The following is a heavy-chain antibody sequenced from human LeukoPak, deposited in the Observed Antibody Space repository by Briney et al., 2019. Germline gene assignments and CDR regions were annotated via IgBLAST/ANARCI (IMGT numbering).Heavy chain of an antibody. D-gene: IGHD6-13*01. V-gene: IGHV3-53*05. Sequence: GGSLRLSCAASGFTVSSNYMSWVRQAPGKGLEWVSVIYSGGSTYYADSVKGRFTISRDNAKNSLYLQMNSLRVEDTALYYCAKDICKYSSSCPPDYWGQGTLVTVSS. CDR2: IYSGGST. CDR1: GFTVSSNY. J-gene: IGHJ4*02. CDR3: AKDICKYSSSCPPDY.